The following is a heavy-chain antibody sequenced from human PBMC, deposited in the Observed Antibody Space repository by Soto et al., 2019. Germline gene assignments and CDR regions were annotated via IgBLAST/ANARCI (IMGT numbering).Heavy chain of an antibody. CDR1: VGSISGYY. D-gene: IGHD6-19*01. CDR2: IYYTGST. J-gene: IGHJ4*02. V-gene: IGHV4-59*01. Sequence: PSETLSLTCTVSVGSISGYYWVWIRQPPGKRLERIGYIYYTGSTDYSPSLKSRVTISVETSKNQFYLKLTSVTAADTAVYYCARAAAGTYGVFDYWGQGMLVTVSS. CDR3: ARAAAGTYGVFDY.